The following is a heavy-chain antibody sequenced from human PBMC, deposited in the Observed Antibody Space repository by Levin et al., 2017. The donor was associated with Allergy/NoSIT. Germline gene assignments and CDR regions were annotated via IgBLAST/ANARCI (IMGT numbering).Heavy chain of an antibody. V-gene: IGHV3-15*01. J-gene: IGHJ4*02. Sequence: GGSLRLSCAASGFTFSLAWMSWVRQAPGKGLEWVGRIKSKTDGGTTDYAAPVKGRFTISRDDSKNTLYLQMNSLKTEDTAVYYCTTAVANSNGWYNYFDYWGQGTLVTVSS. CDR2: IKSKTDGGTT. D-gene: IGHD6-19*01. CDR3: TTAVANSNGWYNYFDY. CDR1: GFTFSLAW.